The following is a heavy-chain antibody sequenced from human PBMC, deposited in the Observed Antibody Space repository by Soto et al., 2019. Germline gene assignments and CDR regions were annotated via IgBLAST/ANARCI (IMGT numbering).Heavy chain of an antibody. CDR1: GFSFRNYG. CDR3: ARDRDGYYYYYYYGMDV. Sequence: PGGSLRLSCSVSGFSFRNYGMHWVRQAPGKGLEWVAVISYDGSNKYYADSVKGRFTISKDNSKNTLYLQMNSLRAEDTAVYYCARDRDGYYYYYYYGMDVWGQGTTVTVSS. J-gene: IGHJ6*02. V-gene: IGHV3-30*03. D-gene: IGHD3-22*01. CDR2: ISYDGSNK.